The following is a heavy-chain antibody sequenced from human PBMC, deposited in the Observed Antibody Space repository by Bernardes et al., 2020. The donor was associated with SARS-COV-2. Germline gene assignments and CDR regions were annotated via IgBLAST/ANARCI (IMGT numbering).Heavy chain of an antibody. J-gene: IGHJ6*02. CDR2: INPNSGGT. CDR1: GYTFTGYY. V-gene: IGHV1-2*04. D-gene: IGHD6-13*01. Sequence: ASVEVSCKASGYTFTGYYMHWVRQAPGQGLEWMGWINPNSGGTNYAQKFQGWVTMTRDTSISTAYMELSRLRSDDTAVYYCARGRYSSSWYTALPQYYYYYYGMDVWGQGTTVTVSS. CDR3: ARGRYSSSWYTALPQYYYYYYGMDV.